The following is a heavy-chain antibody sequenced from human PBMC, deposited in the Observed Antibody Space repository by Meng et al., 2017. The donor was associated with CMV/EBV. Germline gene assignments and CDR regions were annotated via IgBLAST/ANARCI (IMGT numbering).Heavy chain of an antibody. D-gene: IGHD2-2*01. CDR3: ARENYCSSTNCPDYYYGMDV. V-gene: IGHV3-11*04. CDR1: GFTFSDYY. Sequence: LSLTCAASGFTFSDYYMSWIRQAPGKGLEWVSYISSSGSTIYYADSVKGRFTISRDNAKNSLYLQMNSLRAEDTAVYYCARENYCSSTNCPDYYYGMDVWGQGTTVTVSS. J-gene: IGHJ6*02. CDR2: ISSSGSTI.